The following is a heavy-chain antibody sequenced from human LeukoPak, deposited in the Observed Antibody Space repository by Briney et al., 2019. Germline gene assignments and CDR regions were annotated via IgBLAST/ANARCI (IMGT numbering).Heavy chain of an antibody. CDR2: LSASGDKI. V-gene: IGHV3-23*01. J-gene: IGHJ6*03. D-gene: IGHD2-15*01. Sequence: PGGSLRLSCAASGFTFSSYGMSWVRQAPGKGLEWVSVLSASGDKIYYADSVKGRFTISRDNSKDTVYLQMNSLRAEDTAVYYCAKEVGVGHMDVWGKGTTVTVSS. CDR3: AKEVGVGHMDV. CDR1: GFTFSSYG.